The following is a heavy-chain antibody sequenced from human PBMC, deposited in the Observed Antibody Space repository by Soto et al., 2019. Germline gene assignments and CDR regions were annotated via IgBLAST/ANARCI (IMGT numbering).Heavy chain of an antibody. D-gene: IGHD2-15*01. V-gene: IGHV3-23*01. Sequence: EVQLLESGGGLVQPGGSLRLSCAASGFTFSRYAMSWVRQAPGKGLEWVSAISGSGGSTYYADSVKGRFTISRDNSKNTLYLQMNSLRAEDTAVYYCAMAGDSGGSSNWFDPWGQGTLVTVSS. CDR3: AMAGDSGGSSNWFDP. CDR2: ISGSGGST. J-gene: IGHJ5*02. CDR1: GFTFSRYA.